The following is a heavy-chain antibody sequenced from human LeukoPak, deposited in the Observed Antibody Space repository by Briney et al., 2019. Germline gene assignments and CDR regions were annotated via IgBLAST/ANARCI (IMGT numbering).Heavy chain of an antibody. D-gene: IGHD3-22*01. CDR1: GFTFSSYA. CDR3: ARDRQYYYDSSGYQIPYYFDY. Sequence: PGGSLRLSCAASGFTFSSYAMSWVRQAPGKGLEWVSAISGSGGNTYYADSVKGRFTISRDNSKNTVYLYMNSLRADDTAVYYCARDRQYYYDSSGYQIPYYFDYWGQGTLVTVSS. J-gene: IGHJ4*02. V-gene: IGHV3-23*01. CDR2: ISGSGGNT.